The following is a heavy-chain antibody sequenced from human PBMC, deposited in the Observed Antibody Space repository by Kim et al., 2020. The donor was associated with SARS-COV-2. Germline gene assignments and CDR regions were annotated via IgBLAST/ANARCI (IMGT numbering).Heavy chain of an antibody. V-gene: IGHV4-59*01. D-gene: IGHD5-18*01. CDR3: ARAGNIYGSDAFDV. J-gene: IGHJ3*01. Sequence: SNPALKSRVTISVDTSKNQLSLKLTSVSAADTALYYCARAGNIYGSDAFDVWGQGTMVTVSS.